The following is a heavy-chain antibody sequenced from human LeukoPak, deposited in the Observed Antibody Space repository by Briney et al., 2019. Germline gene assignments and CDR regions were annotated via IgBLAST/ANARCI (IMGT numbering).Heavy chain of an antibody. V-gene: IGHV3-11*05. CDR2: ISSSSYYT. CDR1: GFTLSYYY. CDR3: ARDDGTYMVPFDY. D-gene: IGHD1-1*01. Sequence: PGGSLSLSCAPSGFTLSYYYMSWIRQSPGKGLEWVSYISSSSYYTNYADSVKGRFTISRDNAKNSLYLQLNSLRAEDTAVYYCARDDGTYMVPFDYWGQGTLVTVSS. J-gene: IGHJ4*02.